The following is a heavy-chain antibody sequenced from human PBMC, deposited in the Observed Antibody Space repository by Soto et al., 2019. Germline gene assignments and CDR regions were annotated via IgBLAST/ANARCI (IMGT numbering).Heavy chain of an antibody. V-gene: IGHV3-74*01. D-gene: IGHD2-8*01. CDR2: INSDGSST. CDR3: ARGLNGLDY. CDR1: GFTFSSYA. Sequence: GGSLRLSCSASGFTFSSYAMHWVRQAPGKGLVWVSRINSDGSSTSYADSVKGRFTISRDNSKNTLHLQMNSLRAEDTAVYYCARGLNGLDYRGQGTLVTVSS. J-gene: IGHJ4*02.